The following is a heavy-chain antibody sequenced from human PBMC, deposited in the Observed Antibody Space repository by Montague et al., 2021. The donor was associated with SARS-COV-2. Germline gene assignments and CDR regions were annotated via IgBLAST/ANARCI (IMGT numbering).Heavy chain of an antibody. Sequence: SLRLSCAASGFTFSSYGMFWVRQTPGKGLEWVSAISGGGDMTYYADSVKGRFTISRDNSKNTLYLQMNTLRAEDTAVYFSAKKTIAVPGSPHFDSWGQGTLVTVSS. CDR1: GFTFSSYG. CDR2: ISGGGDMT. J-gene: IGHJ4*02. CDR3: AKKTIAVPGSPHFDS. D-gene: IGHD6-19*01. V-gene: IGHV3-23*01.